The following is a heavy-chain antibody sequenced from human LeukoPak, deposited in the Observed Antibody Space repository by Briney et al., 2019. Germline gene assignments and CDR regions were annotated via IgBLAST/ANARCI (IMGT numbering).Heavy chain of an antibody. J-gene: IGHJ5*02. CDR2: IYYSGST. D-gene: IGHD1-26*01. CDR1: GGSFSGYY. V-gene: IGHV4-31*11. CDR3: ARDREGIDWFDP. Sequence: KPSETLSLTCAVYGGSFSGYYWSWIRQHPGKGLEWIGYIYYSGSTYYNPSLKSRVTISVDTSKNQFSLKLSSVTAADTAVYYCARDREGIDWFDPWGQGTLVTVSS.